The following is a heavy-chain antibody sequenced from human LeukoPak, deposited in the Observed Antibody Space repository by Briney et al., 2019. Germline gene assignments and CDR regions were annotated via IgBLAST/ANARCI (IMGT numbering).Heavy chain of an antibody. D-gene: IGHD4-17*01. V-gene: IGHV4-4*02. CDR2: IYHSGST. Sequence: PSETLSLTCAVSGGSISSSNWWSWVRQPPGKGLEWIGEIYHSGSTNYNPSLKSRVTISVDKSKNQFSLKLSSVTAADTAAYYCARDLHPVTTVTSHYWGQGTLVTVSS. CDR1: GGSISSSNW. J-gene: IGHJ4*02. CDR3: ARDLHPVTTVTSHY.